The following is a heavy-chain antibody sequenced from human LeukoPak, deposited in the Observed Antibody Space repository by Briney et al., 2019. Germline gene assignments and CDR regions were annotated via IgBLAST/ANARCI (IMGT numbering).Heavy chain of an antibody. J-gene: IGHJ4*02. D-gene: IGHD5-24*01. Sequence: PGGSLRLSCAASGFTVSSNYMSWVRQAPGKGLEWVSVLYSGGSANYADSVRGRFTISRDDSKNMLCLQMNSLRAEDTAVYYCARHGRDGYNVFEYWGQGTLVTVSS. V-gene: IGHV3-53*01. CDR1: GFTVSSNY. CDR3: ARHGRDGYNVFEY. CDR2: LYSGGSA.